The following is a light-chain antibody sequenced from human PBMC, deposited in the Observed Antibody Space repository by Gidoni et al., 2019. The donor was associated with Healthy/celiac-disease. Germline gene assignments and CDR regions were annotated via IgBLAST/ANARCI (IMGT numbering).Light chain of an antibody. CDR1: QSVSSN. CDR2: GAS. Sequence: IVMTQSLATLSVSPGESATLSCRASQSVSSNLAWYQQKPGQAPRLLIYGASTRATGSPARFSGSGSGTEFTLTISSMQSEDFAVYYCQQYNNWPPMFTFGQGTKLEIK. V-gene: IGKV3-15*01. J-gene: IGKJ2*01. CDR3: QQYNNWPPMFT.